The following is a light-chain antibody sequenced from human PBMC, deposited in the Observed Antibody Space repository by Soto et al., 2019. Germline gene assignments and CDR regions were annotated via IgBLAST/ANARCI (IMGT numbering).Light chain of an antibody. J-gene: IGLJ1*01. CDR3: KSYAGSNTYG. Sequence: QSVLTQPPSASGSPGQSVTISCTGTKNDIGLYDFVSWYQHHPGKAPRLIIYEVVQRPSGVPDRFSGSKSGNTASLTVSGLQAADEADYFCKSYAGSNTYGLGRGTKV. CDR2: EVV. CDR1: KNDIGLYDF. V-gene: IGLV2-8*01.